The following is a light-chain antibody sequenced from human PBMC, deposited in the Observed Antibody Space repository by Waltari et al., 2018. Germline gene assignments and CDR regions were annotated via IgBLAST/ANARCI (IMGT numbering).Light chain of an antibody. CDR2: GAS. CDR3: QHYGTSPEVT. V-gene: IGKV3-20*01. J-gene: IGKJ4*01. CDR1: QSVSSSS. Sequence: SRRASQSVSSSSLAWYQQKPGQAPRLVIYGASSRATGIPDRFSGSGSGTDFTLTISRLEPEDFAVYYCQHYGTSPEVTFGGGTKVEIK.